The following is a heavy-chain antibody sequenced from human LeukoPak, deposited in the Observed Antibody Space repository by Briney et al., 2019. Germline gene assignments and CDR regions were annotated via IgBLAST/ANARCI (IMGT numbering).Heavy chain of an antibody. CDR3: ARERAVRGVIKKVDAFDI. CDR1: GFTFSSYW. V-gene: IGHV3-7*01. J-gene: IGHJ3*02. D-gene: IGHD3-10*01. Sequence: GGSLRLSCAASGFTFSSYWMSWVRQAPGKGLEWVANMNQDGSEKYYVDSVKGRFTISRDNAKNSLYLQMNNLRAEDTAVYYCARERAVRGVIKKVDAFDIWGQGTMVTVSS. CDR2: MNQDGSEK.